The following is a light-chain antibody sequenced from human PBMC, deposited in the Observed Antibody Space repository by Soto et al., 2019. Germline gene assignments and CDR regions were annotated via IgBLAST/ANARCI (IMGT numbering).Light chain of an antibody. CDR2: GAS. J-gene: IGKJ1*01. V-gene: IGKV3-20*01. CDR1: QSVSSSY. Sequence: EIVLTQSPGTLSLSPGERATLSCRASQSVSSSYLAWYQQNRGQAPRLLIYGASSRATGIPDRFGGSGSGTDFTLTISRREPEDFAVYYCQQYGSSRWTFGQGTKVEIK. CDR3: QQYGSSRWT.